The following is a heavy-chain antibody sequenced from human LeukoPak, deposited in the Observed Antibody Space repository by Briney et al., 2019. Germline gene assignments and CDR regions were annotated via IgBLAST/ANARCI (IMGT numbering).Heavy chain of an antibody. D-gene: IGHD3-10*01. J-gene: IGHJ5*02. CDR3: ARDGWFGDYNWFDP. Sequence: GGSLRLSCAASGFTFSSYSMNWVRQAPGKGLEWVSYISSASNTICYADSVKGRFTISRDNAKNSLYLQMNSLRAEDTAMYYCARDGWFGDYNWFDPWGQGTLVTVSS. V-gene: IGHV3-48*01. CDR1: GFTFSSYS. CDR2: ISSASNTI.